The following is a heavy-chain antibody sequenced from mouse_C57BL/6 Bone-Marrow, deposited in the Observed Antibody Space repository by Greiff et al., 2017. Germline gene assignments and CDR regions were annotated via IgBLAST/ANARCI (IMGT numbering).Heavy chain of an antibody. V-gene: IGHV5-17*01. J-gene: IGHJ4*01. CDR1: GFTFSDYG. D-gene: IGHD2-4*01. CDR3: ARGLRRYAMDY. Sequence: VESGGGLVKPGGSLKLSCAASGFTFSDYGMHWVRQAPEKGLEWVAYISSGSSTIYYADTVKGRFTISRDNAKNTLFLQMTSLRSEDTAMYYCARGLRRYAMDYWGQGTSVTVSS. CDR2: ISSGSSTI.